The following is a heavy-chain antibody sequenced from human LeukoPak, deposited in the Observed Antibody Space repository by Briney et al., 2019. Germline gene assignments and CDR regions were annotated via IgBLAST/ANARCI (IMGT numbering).Heavy chain of an antibody. V-gene: IGHV3-7*01. CDR1: GFTFSSHW. CDR3: ARDPRHYGDYTFDY. CDR2: INQDGSEK. J-gene: IGHJ4*02. D-gene: IGHD4-17*01. Sequence: GGSLRLSCAASGFTFSSHWMSWVRQAPGKGLEWVANINQDGSEKHYVDSVKGRFTISRDNAKNSLYLQMNSLRAEDTAVYYCARDPRHYGDYTFDYWGQGTLVTVSS.